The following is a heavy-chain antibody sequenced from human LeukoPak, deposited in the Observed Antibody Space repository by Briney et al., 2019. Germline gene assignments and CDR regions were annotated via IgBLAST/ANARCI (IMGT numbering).Heavy chain of an antibody. CDR2: INHSGST. D-gene: IGHD5-18*01. CDR3: ARAGYSYGDFDY. Sequence: SETLSLTCAVYGGSFSGYYWSWIRQPPGKGREWIGEINHSGSTNYNPSLKRRVTISVDTSKNQFSLKLTSETAADPAVYYCARAGYSYGDFDYWGQGTLVTASS. V-gene: IGHV4-34*01. J-gene: IGHJ4*02. CDR1: GGSFSGYY.